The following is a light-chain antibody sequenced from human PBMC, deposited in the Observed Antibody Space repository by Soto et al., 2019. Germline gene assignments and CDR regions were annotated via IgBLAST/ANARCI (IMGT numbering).Light chain of an antibody. CDR3: QQYNNWPRYT. CDR1: QTLRRTY. Sequence: EIVLMQSPGTLSLSPGESATLSCRASQTLRRTYIAWYQQKPGQAPRVLIYGASKRATGIPDRFSGSGSGTDFSLTISRLEPEDFAVYYCQQYNNWPRYTFGQGTKLEIK. J-gene: IGKJ2*01. V-gene: IGKV3-20*01. CDR2: GAS.